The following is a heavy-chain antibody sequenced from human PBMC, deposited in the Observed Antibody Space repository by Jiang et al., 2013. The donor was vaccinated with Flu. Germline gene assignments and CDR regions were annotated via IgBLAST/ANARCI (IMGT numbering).Heavy chain of an antibody. CDR1: GGSISSGDYY. V-gene: IGHV4-30-4*01. Sequence: PGLVKPSQTLSLTCTVSGGSISSGDYYYSWIRQPPGKGLEWIGYIYYSGNTYYNPSLESRVTISLDTSKNQFSLKLNSVTAADTAVYYCARGPEGISRFELTFDDWGRGTLVTVSS. CDR3: ARGPEGISRFELTFDD. CDR2: IYYSGNT. J-gene: IGHJ4*02. D-gene: IGHD1-7*01.